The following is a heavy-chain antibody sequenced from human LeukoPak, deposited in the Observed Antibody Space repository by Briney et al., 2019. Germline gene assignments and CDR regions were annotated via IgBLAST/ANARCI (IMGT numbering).Heavy chain of an antibody. CDR2: INHSGST. Sequence: PSETLSLTCAVYGGSFSGYYWSWIRQPPGKGLEWIGEINHSGSTNYNPSLKSRVTISVDTSKNQFSLKLSSVTAADTAVYYCARGVGYSYGLTYFDYWGQGTLVTVSS. V-gene: IGHV4-34*01. CDR1: GGSFSGYY. CDR3: ARGVGYSYGLTYFDY. D-gene: IGHD5-18*01. J-gene: IGHJ4*02.